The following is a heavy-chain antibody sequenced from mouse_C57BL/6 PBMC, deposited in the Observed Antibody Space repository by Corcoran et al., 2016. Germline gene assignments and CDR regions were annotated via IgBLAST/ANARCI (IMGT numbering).Heavy chain of an antibody. CDR1: GYTFTSYW. CDR3: ARTAQATLGLAMDY. CDR2: IDPSDSYT. D-gene: IGHD3-2*02. Sequence: QVQLQQPGAELVMPGASVKLSCKASGYTFTSYWMHWVKQRPGQGLEWIGEIDPSDSYTNYNQKFKGKSTLTVDKSSSTAYMQLSSLTSEDSAVYYCARTAQATLGLAMDYWGQGTSVTVSS. V-gene: IGHV1-69*01. J-gene: IGHJ4*01.